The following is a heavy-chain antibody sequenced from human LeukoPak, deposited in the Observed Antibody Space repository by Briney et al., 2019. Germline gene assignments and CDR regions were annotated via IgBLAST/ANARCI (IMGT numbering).Heavy chain of an antibody. V-gene: IGHV3-30*02. CDR2: IRYDGSDK. CDR1: GFSFNSFG. CDR3: AREGQLWFLDFFDY. D-gene: IGHD5-18*01. J-gene: IGHJ4*02. Sequence: GGSLRLSCEASGFSFNSFGMHRVRQAPGKGLEWVSFIRYDGSDKNYADSVRRRFTMSRDNSKSTVYLQMNSLRAEDAAVYYCAREGQLWFLDFFDYWGQGILVTISS.